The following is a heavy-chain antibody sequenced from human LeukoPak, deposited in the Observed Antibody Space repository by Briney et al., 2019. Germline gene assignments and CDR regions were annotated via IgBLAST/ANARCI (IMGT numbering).Heavy chain of an antibody. J-gene: IGHJ6*03. CDR1: GGSISSYY. Sequence: SETLSPTCTVSGGSISSYYWSWIRQSPSRGLEWLGRTYYRSKWYNDYAVSVKSRITINPDTSKNQFSLQLNSVTPEDTAVYYCASLGNSDNMDVWGKGTTVTVSS. D-gene: IGHD4-23*01. CDR2: TYYRSKWYN. V-gene: IGHV6-1*01. CDR3: ASLGNSDNMDV.